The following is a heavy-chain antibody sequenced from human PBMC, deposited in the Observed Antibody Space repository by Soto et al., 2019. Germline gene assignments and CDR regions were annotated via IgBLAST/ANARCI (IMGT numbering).Heavy chain of an antibody. CDR2: ISAYNGNT. V-gene: IGHV1-18*04. J-gene: IGHJ3*02. CDR3: ARLVLDYYDSSGYTTRGAFDI. CDR1: GYTFTSYG. Sequence: GASVKVSCKASGYTFTSYGISWVRQAPGQGLEWMGWISAYNGNTNYAQKLQGRVTMTTDASTSTAYMELRSLRSDDTAVYYCARLVLDYYDSSGYTTRGAFDIWGQGTMVTVSS. D-gene: IGHD3-22*01.